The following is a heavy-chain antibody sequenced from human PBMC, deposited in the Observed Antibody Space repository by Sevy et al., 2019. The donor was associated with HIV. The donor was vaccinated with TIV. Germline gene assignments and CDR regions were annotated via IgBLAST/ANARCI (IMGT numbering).Heavy chain of an antibody. J-gene: IGHJ4*02. CDR1: GGSISSGGYS. Sequence: SETLSLTCAVSGGSISSGGYSWSWIRQPPGKGLEWIGYIYHSGSTYYNPSLKSRVSISVDRSKNQFSLKLSSVTAADTAVYYCARGAMVRGVTIFDYWGQGTLVIVSS. CDR2: IYHSGST. CDR3: ARGAMVRGVTIFDY. D-gene: IGHD3-10*01. V-gene: IGHV4-30-2*01.